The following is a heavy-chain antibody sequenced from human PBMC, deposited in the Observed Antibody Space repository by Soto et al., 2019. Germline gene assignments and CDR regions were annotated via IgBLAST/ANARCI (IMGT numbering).Heavy chain of an antibody. CDR2: IYSGGST. Sequence: PGGSLRLSCAASGFTVSSNYMSWVRQAPGKGLEWVSVIYSGGSTYYADSVKGRFTISRDNSKNTLYLQMNSLRAEDTAVYYCARELLRFLEEVWGKGTTVTVSS. J-gene: IGHJ6*04. CDR3: ARELLRFLEEV. V-gene: IGHV3-66*01. D-gene: IGHD3-3*01. CDR1: GFTVSSNY.